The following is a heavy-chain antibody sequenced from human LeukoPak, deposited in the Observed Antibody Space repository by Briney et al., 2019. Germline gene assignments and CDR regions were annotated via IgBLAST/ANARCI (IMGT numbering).Heavy chain of an antibody. CDR1: GVSISSTTYY. CDR2: IYHSGST. Sequence: SETLSLTCTVSGVSISSTTYYWGWIRQPPGKGLEWIGYIYHSGSTNYNPSLKSRATISEDTSKNQFSLKLSSVTAADTAVYYCARDLAAAGTIDPWGQGTLVTVSS. CDR3: ARDLAAAGTIDP. J-gene: IGHJ5*02. D-gene: IGHD6-13*01. V-gene: IGHV4-61*01.